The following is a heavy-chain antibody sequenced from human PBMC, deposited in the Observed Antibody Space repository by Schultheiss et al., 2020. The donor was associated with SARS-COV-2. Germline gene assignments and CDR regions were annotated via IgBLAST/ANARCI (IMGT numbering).Heavy chain of an antibody. V-gene: IGHV3-23*01. Sequence: GGSLRLSCAASGFTFSSYWMSWVRQAPGKGLEWVSAISGSGGSTYYADSVKGRFTISRDNSKNTLYLQMNSLRAEDTAVYYCAKGGFYDSSGRFDYWGQGTLVTVSS. D-gene: IGHD3-22*01. CDR2: ISGSGGST. CDR1: GFTFSSYW. CDR3: AKGGFYDSSGRFDY. J-gene: IGHJ4*02.